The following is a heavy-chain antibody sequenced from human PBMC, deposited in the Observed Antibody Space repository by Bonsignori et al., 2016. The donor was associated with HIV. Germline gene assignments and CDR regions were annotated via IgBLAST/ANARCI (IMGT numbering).Heavy chain of an antibody. J-gene: IGHJ4*02. Sequence: VKVSCKASGYTFTTYDINWVRQATGQGLEWMGWINPTSGKTGYAQKFQGRVTITRDTSISTAYMELSSLRSEDTAVYYCARMRGYTYGSFYFDYWAREPWSPSP. D-gene: IGHD5-18*01. CDR3: ARMRGYTYGSFYFDY. CDR1: GYTFTTYD. CDR2: INPTSGKT. V-gene: IGHV1-8*03.